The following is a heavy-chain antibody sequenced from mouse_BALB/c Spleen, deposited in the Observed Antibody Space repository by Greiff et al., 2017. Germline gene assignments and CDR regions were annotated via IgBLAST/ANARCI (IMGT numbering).Heavy chain of an antibody. J-gene: IGHJ3*01. CDR3: TGNYGNYAWFAY. D-gene: IGHD2-1*01. CDR1: GYTFTSYW. V-gene: IGHV1S22*01. CDR2: LYPGSGST. Sequence: LQQPGSELVRPGASVKLSCKASGYTFTSYWMHWVKQRPGQGLEWIGNLYPGSGSTNYDEKFKSKATLTVDTSSSTAYMQLSSLTSEDSAVYYCTGNYGNYAWFAYWGQGTLVTVSA.